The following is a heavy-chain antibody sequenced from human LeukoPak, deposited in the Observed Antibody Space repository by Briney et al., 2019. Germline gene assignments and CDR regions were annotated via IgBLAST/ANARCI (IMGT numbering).Heavy chain of an antibody. CDR2: INPNSGGA. CDR1: GYTFTGYY. D-gene: IGHD2-21*01. Sequence: GASVKVSCKASGYTFTGYYMHWVRQAPGQGLEWMGWINPNSGGANYAQKFQGRVTMTRDTSISTAYMELSRLRSDDTAVYYCARPYGGYDYGMDVWGKGTTVTVSS. J-gene: IGHJ6*04. V-gene: IGHV1-2*02. CDR3: ARPYGGYDYGMDV.